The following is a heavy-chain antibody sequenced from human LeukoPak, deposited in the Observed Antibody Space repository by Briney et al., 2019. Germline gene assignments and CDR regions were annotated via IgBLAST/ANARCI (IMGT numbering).Heavy chain of an antibody. V-gene: IGHV1-2*02. D-gene: IGHD3-22*01. CDR2: INPNSGGT. CDR1: GYTFTGYY. J-gene: IGHJ4*02. Sequence: GASVKVSCKASGYTFTGYYMHWVRQAPGQGLEWMGWINPNSGGTNYAQKFQGRVTMTRDTSISTAYMELSRLRSDDTAVYYCARDSTYSWSFYYDSSAYYEFGFFDYWGQGTLVTVSS. CDR3: ARDSTYSWSFYYDSSAYYEFGFFDY.